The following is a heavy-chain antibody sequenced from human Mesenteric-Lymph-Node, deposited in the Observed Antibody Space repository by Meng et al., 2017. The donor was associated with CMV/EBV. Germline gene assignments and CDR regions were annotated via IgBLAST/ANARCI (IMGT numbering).Heavy chain of an antibody. D-gene: IGHD2-2*01. J-gene: IGHJ1*01. CDR3: ARGPPAARGYFQH. Sequence: GESLKIPRSASGFTFSSYSMNWVRQTPGKGPEWVSYISGSSTTIYYADSVKGRFTISRDNAKNSLYLQMNSLRAEDTAVYYCARGPPAARGYFQHWGQGTLVTVSS. CDR1: GFTFSSYS. V-gene: IGHV3-48*04. CDR2: ISGSSTTI.